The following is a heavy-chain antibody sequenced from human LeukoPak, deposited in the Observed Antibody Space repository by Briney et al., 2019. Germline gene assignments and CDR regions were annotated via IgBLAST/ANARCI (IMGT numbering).Heavy chain of an antibody. CDR2: IIPIFGTA. Sequence: SVNVSCKASGGTFSSYAISWVRQAPGQGLERMGGIIPIFGTANYAQKFQGRVTITADESTSTAYMELSSLRSEDTAVYYCARGAYYDSSGWFDYWGQGTLVTVSS. CDR1: GGTFSSYA. V-gene: IGHV1-69*01. CDR3: ARGAYYDSSGWFDY. J-gene: IGHJ4*02. D-gene: IGHD3-22*01.